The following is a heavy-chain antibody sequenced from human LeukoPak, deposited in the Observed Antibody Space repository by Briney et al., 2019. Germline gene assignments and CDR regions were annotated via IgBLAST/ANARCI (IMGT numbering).Heavy chain of an antibody. Sequence: GESLKISCKGSGYSFTSYWIGWVRQMPGKGLEWMGVIYPGDSDTRYSPSFQGQVTMSADKSISTAYLQWSSLKASDTAMYYCARRLGYCSSTSCPYYFDYWGQGTLVTVSS. V-gene: IGHV5-51*01. CDR3: ARRLGYCSSTSCPYYFDY. CDR2: IYPGDSDT. J-gene: IGHJ4*02. D-gene: IGHD2-2*01. CDR1: GYSFTSYW.